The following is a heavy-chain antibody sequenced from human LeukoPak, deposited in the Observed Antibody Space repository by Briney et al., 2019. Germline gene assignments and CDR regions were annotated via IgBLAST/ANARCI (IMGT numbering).Heavy chain of an antibody. Sequence: SETLSLTCAVYGGSFSGYYWSWIRQPPGKGLEWIGEINHSGSTNYNPSLKSRVTISVDTSKNQFSLKLSSVTAADTAVYYCARHEGIVGAYPFDYWGQGTLVTVSS. CDR3: ARHEGIVGAYPFDY. D-gene: IGHD1-26*01. CDR2: INHSGST. CDR1: GGSFSGYY. V-gene: IGHV4-34*01. J-gene: IGHJ4*02.